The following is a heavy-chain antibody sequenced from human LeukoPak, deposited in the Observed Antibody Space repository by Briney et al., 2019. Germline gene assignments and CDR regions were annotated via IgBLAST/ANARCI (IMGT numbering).Heavy chain of an antibody. J-gene: IGHJ5*02. Sequence: GGSLRLSCAASGFTFDDYGMSWVRQAPGKGLEWVSDINWNGGSTDYADSVKGRFTISRDNAKHSLYLHMSSLRDEDTAFYYCARRHTTNWYNWFDPWGQGTLVIVSS. D-gene: IGHD1-1*01. CDR3: ARRHTTNWYNWFDP. CDR1: GFTFDDYG. CDR2: INWNGGST. V-gene: IGHV3-20*04.